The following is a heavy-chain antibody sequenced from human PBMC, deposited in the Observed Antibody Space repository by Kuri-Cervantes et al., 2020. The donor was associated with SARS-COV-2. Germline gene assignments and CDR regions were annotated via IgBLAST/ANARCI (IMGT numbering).Heavy chain of an antibody. CDR1: GFTFGDYA. J-gene: IGHJ4*02. CDR2: IRSKAYGGTT. Sequence: GGSLRLSCTASGFTFGDYAMSWFRQAPGKGLEWVGFIRSKAYGGTTEYAASVKGRFTISRDDSKSIAYLQMNSLKTEGTAVYYCTRELGFLEWLYFDYWGQGTLVTVSS. D-gene: IGHD3-3*01. CDR3: TRELGFLEWLYFDY. V-gene: IGHV3-49*03.